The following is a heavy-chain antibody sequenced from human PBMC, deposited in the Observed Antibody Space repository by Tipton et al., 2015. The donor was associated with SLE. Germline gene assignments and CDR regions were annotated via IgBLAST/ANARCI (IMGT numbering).Heavy chain of an antibody. CDR1: GFTFSSYG. Sequence: GSLRLSCAASGFTFSSYGMHWVRQAPGKGLEWVAFIRYDGSNKYYADSVKGRFTISRDNSKNTLYLQMNSLRAEDTAVYYCAIVKGYSSGPYPWGQGTLVTVSS. D-gene: IGHD6-19*01. V-gene: IGHV3-30*02. CDR3: AIVKGYSSGPYP. J-gene: IGHJ5*02. CDR2: IRYDGSNK.